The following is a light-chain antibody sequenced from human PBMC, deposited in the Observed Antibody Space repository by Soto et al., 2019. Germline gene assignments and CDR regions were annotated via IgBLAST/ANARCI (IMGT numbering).Light chain of an antibody. J-gene: IGKJ1*01. CDR2: GAS. CDR3: QQTDTIPRT. Sequence: IQMTHSPSSLSASVGDRVTITSRASQSIDSRLNWYQQKPGSAPKLLIYGASTLESGVPSRFSGSGSGTDFTLTVSSLQVEDFATYYCQQTDTIPRTFGQGTKVDIK. CDR1: QSIDSR. V-gene: IGKV1-39*01.